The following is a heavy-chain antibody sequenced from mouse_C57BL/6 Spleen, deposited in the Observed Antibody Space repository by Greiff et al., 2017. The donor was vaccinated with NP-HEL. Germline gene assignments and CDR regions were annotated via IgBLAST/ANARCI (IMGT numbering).Heavy chain of an antibody. D-gene: IGHD2-5*01. CDR1: GYAFSSSW. CDR3: VRGKSNYGGFAY. CDR2: IYPGDGDT. V-gene: IGHV1-82*01. J-gene: IGHJ3*01. Sequence: QVQLKQSGPELVKPGASVKISCKASGYAFSSSWMNWVKQRPGKGLEWIGRIYPGDGDTNYNGKFKGKATLTADKSSSTAYMQLSSLTSEDSAVYFCVRGKSNYGGFAYWGQGTLVTVSA.